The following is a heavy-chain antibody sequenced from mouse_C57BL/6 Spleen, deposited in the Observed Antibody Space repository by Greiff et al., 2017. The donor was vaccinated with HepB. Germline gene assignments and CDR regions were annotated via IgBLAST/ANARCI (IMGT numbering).Heavy chain of an antibody. Sequence: QVQLQQPGAELVKPGASVKVSCKASGYTFTSYWMHWVKQRPGQGLEWIGRIHPSDSDTNSNQKFKGKATLTVDKSSSTAYMQRSSLTSEDSAVYYCAIGDPFLYYFDYWGQGTTLTVSS. J-gene: IGHJ2*01. CDR2: IHPSDSDT. V-gene: IGHV1-74*01. D-gene: IGHD2-13*01. CDR1: GYTFTSYW. CDR3: AIGDPFLYYFDY.